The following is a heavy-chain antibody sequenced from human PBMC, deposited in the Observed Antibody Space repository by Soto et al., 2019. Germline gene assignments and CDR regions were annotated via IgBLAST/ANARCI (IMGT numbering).Heavy chain of an antibody. D-gene: IGHD3-10*01. V-gene: IGHV4-59*01. Sequence: QVQLQESGPGLVKPSETLSLTCTVSGGSISSYYWSWIRQPPGKGLEWIGYIYYSGSTNYNPSLKSRVTISVDTSKNQFSLKLSSVTAADTAVYYCARSSPLWFGLFDPWGQGTLVTVSS. CDR2: IYYSGST. CDR1: GGSISSYY. J-gene: IGHJ5*02. CDR3: ARSSPLWFGLFDP.